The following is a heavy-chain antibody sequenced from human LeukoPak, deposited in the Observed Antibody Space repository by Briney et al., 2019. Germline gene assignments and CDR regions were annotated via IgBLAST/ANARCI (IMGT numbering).Heavy chain of an antibody. CDR1: GDSISTSSYY. Sequence: SETLSLTCTVSGDSISTSSYYWGWIRQPPGKGLEWIGSIYYSGITYYNPSLKSRVTISIDTSKNQLSLKLSSVTAADTAVYYCARGPTRYYFDYWGQGTLVTVSS. V-gene: IGHV4-39*07. CDR3: ARGPTRYYFDY. CDR2: IYYSGIT. J-gene: IGHJ4*02.